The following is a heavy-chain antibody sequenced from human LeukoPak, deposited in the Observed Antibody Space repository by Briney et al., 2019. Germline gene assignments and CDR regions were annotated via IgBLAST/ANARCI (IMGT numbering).Heavy chain of an antibody. CDR2: ISSSGSTI. J-gene: IGHJ4*02. D-gene: IGHD3-22*01. V-gene: IGHV3-48*03. Sequence: GGSLRLSCATSGFTFSSYEMNWVRQAPGKGLEWVSYISSSGSTIYYADSVKGRFTISRDNSKNTLYLQMNSLRAEDTAVYYCATYPSYYYDSSGYSYYFDYWGQGTLVTVSS. CDR3: ATYPSYYYDSSGYSYYFDY. CDR1: GFTFSSYE.